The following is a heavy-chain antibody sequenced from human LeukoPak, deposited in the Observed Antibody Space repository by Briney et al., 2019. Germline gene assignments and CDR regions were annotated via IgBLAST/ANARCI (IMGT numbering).Heavy chain of an antibody. D-gene: IGHD6-13*01. V-gene: IGHV4-59*11. Sequence: PSETLSLTCTVSGGSISSHYWSWIRQPPGKGLEWIGYIYYSGSTNYNPSLKSRVTISVDTSKNQFSLKLSSVTAADTAVYYCARGYSHSSWFDPWGQGTLVTVSS. CDR2: IYYSGST. CDR1: GGSISSHY. CDR3: ARGYSHSSWFDP. J-gene: IGHJ5*02.